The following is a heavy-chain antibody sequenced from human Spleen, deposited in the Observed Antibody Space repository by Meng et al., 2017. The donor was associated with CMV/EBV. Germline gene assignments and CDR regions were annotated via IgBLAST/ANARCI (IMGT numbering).Heavy chain of an antibody. J-gene: IGHJ4*02. Sequence: GGSLRLSCAASGFTVSSNYMSWVRQAPGRGLEWVSPITATSGSTYYTDSVKGRFTVSRDNSKNTLYLQMNSLRAEDTAVYYCAKAYSSSWYREYYDYWGQGTLVTVSS. CDR3: AKAYSSSWYREYYDY. V-gene: IGHV3-23*01. D-gene: IGHD6-13*01. CDR2: ITATSGST. CDR1: GFTVSSNY.